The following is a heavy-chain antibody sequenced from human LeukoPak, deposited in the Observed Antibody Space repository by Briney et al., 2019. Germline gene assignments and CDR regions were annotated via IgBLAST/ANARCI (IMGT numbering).Heavy chain of an antibody. CDR3: ARVRWLQLGYFDY. J-gene: IGHJ4*02. CDR1: GFTFSSYE. Sequence: GSLRLSCAASGFTFSSYEMNWVRQAPGKGLEWVSYISSSGSTIYYADSVKGRFTISRDNAKNSLYLQMNSLRAEDTAVYYCARVRWLQLGYFDYWGQGTLVTVSS. V-gene: IGHV3-48*03. D-gene: IGHD5-24*01. CDR2: ISSSGSTI.